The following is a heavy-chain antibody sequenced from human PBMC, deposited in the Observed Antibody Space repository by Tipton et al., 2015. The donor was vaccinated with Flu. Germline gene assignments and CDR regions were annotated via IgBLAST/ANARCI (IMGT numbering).Heavy chain of an antibody. CDR1: GDSIGSDYY. D-gene: IGHD3-10*01. CDR2: IHRSGNT. J-gene: IGHJ6*02. Sequence: TLSLTCSVSGDSIGSDYYWGWIRQPPGKGLEWLGNIHRSGNTYYNSSLKSRVTISLDKSKNQFSLRLVSMTATDTAVYYCARHGRFGELSSYYYYSDMYVWGQGTTVTVSS. V-gene: IGHV4-38-2*01. CDR3: ARHGRFGELSSYYYYSDMYV.